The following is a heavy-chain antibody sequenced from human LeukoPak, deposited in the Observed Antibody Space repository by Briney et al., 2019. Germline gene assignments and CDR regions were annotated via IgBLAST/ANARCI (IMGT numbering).Heavy chain of an antibody. Sequence: PGGSLRLSCTASGFTFRKYIMTWVRQAPGKGLEWVSSIGGGGDITFYADSVKGRFRISRDDSKNTLFLEMNNLRADDTAVYYCANWGGTETIGTIWYGPLDYWGQGTQAIVSS. V-gene: IGHV3-23*01. CDR1: GFTFRKYI. CDR3: ANWGGTETIGTIWYGPLDY. J-gene: IGHJ4*02. CDR2: IGGGGDIT. D-gene: IGHD2-2*01.